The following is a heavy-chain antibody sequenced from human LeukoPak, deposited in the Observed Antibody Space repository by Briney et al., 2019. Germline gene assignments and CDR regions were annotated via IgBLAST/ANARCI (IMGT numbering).Heavy chain of an antibody. D-gene: IGHD3-10*01. CDR3: ARGDGSGSYYPPHFDY. CDR2: IYSGGST. Sequence: PGGSLRLSCAASGFTVSSNYMSWVRQAPGKGLEWVSVIYSGGSTYYADSVKGRFTISRDNSKNTLYLQMNSLRAEDTAVYYCARGDGSGSYYPPHFDYWGQGTLVTVSS. J-gene: IGHJ4*02. V-gene: IGHV3-53*01. CDR1: GFTVSSNY.